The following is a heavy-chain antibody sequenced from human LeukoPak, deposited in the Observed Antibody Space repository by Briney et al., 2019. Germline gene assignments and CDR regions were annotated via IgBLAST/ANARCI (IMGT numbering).Heavy chain of an antibody. Sequence: GGSLRLSCAASGFTFDAYAMHWVRQAPGKGLEWVSGISWNSGSIGYADSVKGRFTISRDNAKNSLYLQMNSLRAEDMALYYCAKDISGYYDSSGYFNYWGQGTLVTVSS. V-gene: IGHV3-9*03. CDR3: AKDISGYYDSSGYFNY. J-gene: IGHJ4*02. CDR2: ISWNSGSI. D-gene: IGHD3-22*01. CDR1: GFTFDAYA.